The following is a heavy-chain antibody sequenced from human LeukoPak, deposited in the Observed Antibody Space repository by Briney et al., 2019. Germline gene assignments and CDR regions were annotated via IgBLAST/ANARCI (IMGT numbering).Heavy chain of an antibody. D-gene: IGHD1-14*01. CDR1: GFTVSSNY. J-gene: IGHJ4*02. V-gene: IGHV3-53*01. CDR2: IYSGGST. Sequence: GFLRLSCAASGFTVSSNYMSWVRPAPGKGLGWVSVIYSGGSTYYADSVKGRFTISRDNSKNTLYLQMNSLRAEDTAVYYCARMGKIDRYLLDYWGQGTLVTVSS. CDR3: ARMGKIDRYLLDY.